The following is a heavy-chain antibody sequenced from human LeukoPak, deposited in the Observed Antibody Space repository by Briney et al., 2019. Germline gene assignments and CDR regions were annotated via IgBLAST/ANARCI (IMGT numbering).Heavy chain of an antibody. J-gene: IGHJ4*02. Sequence: ASVKVSCKASGYTFTDYYIHWVRQAPGQGLEWMGWINPNSGGTNYAQKFQGRVTMTRDTSISTAYMELSRLRSDDTAVYYCARITHYDSSGYTYWGQGTLVTVSS. CDR3: ARITHYDSSGYTY. CDR2: INPNSGGT. D-gene: IGHD3-22*01. CDR1: GYTFTDYY. V-gene: IGHV1-2*02.